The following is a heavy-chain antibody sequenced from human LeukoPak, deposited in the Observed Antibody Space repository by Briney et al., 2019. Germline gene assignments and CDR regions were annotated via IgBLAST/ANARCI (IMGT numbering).Heavy chain of an antibody. V-gene: IGHV1-8*03. CDR2: MNPNSGNT. Sequence: ASVKVSCKASGYTFTSYDINWVRQATGQGLEWMGWMNPNSGNTGYAQKFQGRVTITRNTSISTAYMELSSLRSQDTAVYYCARTTVTKGYYYYYYMDVWGKGTTVTVSS. J-gene: IGHJ6*03. D-gene: IGHD4-17*01. CDR3: ARTTVTKGYYYYYYMDV. CDR1: GYTFTSYD.